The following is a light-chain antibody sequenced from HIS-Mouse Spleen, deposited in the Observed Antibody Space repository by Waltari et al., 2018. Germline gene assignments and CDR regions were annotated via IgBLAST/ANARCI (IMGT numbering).Light chain of an antibody. J-gene: IGLJ2*01. V-gene: IGLV3-1*01. Sequence: SYELTQPPSVSVSPGQTASITCSGDKLGDKYACWYQQKPGQSPVLVIYQGSKRPSGIPDGFSGSNSGNTATLTISGTQAMDEADYYCQAWDSSTYVVFGGGTKLTVL. CDR3: QAWDSSTYVV. CDR2: QGS. CDR1: KLGDKY.